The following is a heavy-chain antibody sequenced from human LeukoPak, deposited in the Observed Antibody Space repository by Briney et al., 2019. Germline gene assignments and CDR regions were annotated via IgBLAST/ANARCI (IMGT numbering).Heavy chain of an antibody. Sequence: GGSLRRSCGASGFTFSSYERNWVRQAPGKGLEWVSYISSSGSTIYYADSVKGRFTMSRDNSKNMLYLQMNSLRAEDTAVYYCARVEIPWSFDYWGQGTLVTVSS. CDR3: ARVEIPWSFDY. CDR2: ISSSGSTI. D-gene: IGHD2-21*01. CDR1: GFTFSSYE. J-gene: IGHJ4*02. V-gene: IGHV3-48*03.